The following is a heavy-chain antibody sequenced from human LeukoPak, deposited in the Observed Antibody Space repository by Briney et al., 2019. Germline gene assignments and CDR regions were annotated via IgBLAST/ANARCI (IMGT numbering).Heavy chain of an antibody. CDR2: ISYDGSNK. V-gene: IGHV3-30-3*01. J-gene: IGHJ4*02. Sequence: PGRSLRLSCAASGFTFSSYAMHWVRQAPGKGLEWVAVISYDGSNKYYADSVKGRFTISRDNAKNTLYLQMNSLTAEDTAVYYCIRDLGGRSGHWGQGTLVTVSS. CDR3: IRDLGGRSGH. D-gene: IGHD1-26*01. CDR1: GFTFSSYA.